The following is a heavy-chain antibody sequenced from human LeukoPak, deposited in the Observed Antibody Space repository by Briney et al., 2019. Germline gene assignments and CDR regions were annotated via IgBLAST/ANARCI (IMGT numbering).Heavy chain of an antibody. CDR2: INSDGSDT. V-gene: IGHV3-74*01. Sequence: GGSLRLSCAASGFTFSNYWMHWVRQAPGKGRVWVSRINSDGSDTSYADSVKGRFTISRDNAKNTLYLQMNSLRAEDTAVYYCARDLWSGRNWFDPWGQGTLVTVSS. CDR1: GFTFSNYW. D-gene: IGHD3-3*01. CDR3: ARDLWSGRNWFDP. J-gene: IGHJ5*02.